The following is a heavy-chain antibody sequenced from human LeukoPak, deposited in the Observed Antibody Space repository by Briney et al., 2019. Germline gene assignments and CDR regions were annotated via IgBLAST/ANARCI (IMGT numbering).Heavy chain of an antibody. J-gene: IGHJ4*02. CDR1: GGSISSGSYY. V-gene: IGHV4-61*02. CDR3: ASCNPGGTYYDFWSGYCLFDY. Sequence: SQTLSLTCTVSGGSISSGSYYWSWIRQPAGKGLEWIGRIYTSGSTNYNPSLKSRVTISVDRSKNQFSLKLSSVTAADTAVYYCASCNPGGTYYDFWSGYCLFDYWGQGTLVTVSS. D-gene: IGHD3-3*01. CDR2: IYTSGST.